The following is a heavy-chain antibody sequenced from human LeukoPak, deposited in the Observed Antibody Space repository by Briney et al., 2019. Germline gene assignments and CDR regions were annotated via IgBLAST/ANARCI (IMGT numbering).Heavy chain of an antibody. CDR3: AREWFGEFIFDY. CDR1: GFTFSSYS. V-gene: IGHV3-21*01. CDR2: ISSSSSYV. J-gene: IGHJ4*02. Sequence: GGSLRLSCAASGFTFSSYSMNWVRQAPGKGLEWVSSISSSSSYVYYADSVKGRFTISRDNAKNSLYLQMNSLRAEDKAVYYCAREWFGEFIFDYWGQGTLVTVSS. D-gene: IGHD3-10*01.